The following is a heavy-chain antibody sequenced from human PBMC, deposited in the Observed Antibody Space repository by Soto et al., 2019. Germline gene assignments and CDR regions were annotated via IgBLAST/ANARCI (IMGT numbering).Heavy chain of an antibody. D-gene: IGHD1-26*01. CDR1: GFTFSSYG. V-gene: IGHV3-33*01. Sequence: QVQLVESGGGVVQPGRSLRLSCAESGFTFSSYGMHWVRKAPGKGLEWVAVIWYDGSNKHYADPVKGRFTISRDNSKNTLSLQMNSLRAEDTAIYYCARDIDWYSNSSGFDNWGQGTLVTVSS. J-gene: IGHJ4*02. CDR3: ARDIDWYSNSSGFDN. CDR2: IWYDGSNK.